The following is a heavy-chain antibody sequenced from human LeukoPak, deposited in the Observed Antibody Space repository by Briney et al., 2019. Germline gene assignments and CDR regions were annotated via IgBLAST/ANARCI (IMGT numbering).Heavy chain of an antibody. J-gene: IGHJ4*02. CDR2: IWYDGSNK. Sequence: PGGSLRLSCAASGFTFSSYGVHWVRQAPGKGLEWVAVIWYDGSNKYYADSVKGRFTISRDNSKNTLYLQMNSLRAEDTAVYYCARGVVDYGFDYWGQGTLVTVSS. V-gene: IGHV3-33*01. D-gene: IGHD4-17*01. CDR3: ARGVVDYGFDY. CDR1: GFTFSSYG.